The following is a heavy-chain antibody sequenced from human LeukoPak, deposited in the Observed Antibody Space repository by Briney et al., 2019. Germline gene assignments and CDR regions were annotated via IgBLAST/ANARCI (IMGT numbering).Heavy chain of an antibody. J-gene: IGHJ6*03. V-gene: IGHV3-7*01. CDR3: ARMYYDILTGYYPPGYYYYMDV. D-gene: IGHD3-9*01. CDR1: GFSFSSYW. CDR2: IKTEGSEK. Sequence: PGRSLSPSCAASGFSFSSYWMSWVRQAQGKGLEWVANIKTEGSEKNYVDSVKSRFTISRDNAKNSLYLQMNSLRAEDTAVSYCARMYYDILTGYYPPGYYYYMDVWGKGTTVTVSS.